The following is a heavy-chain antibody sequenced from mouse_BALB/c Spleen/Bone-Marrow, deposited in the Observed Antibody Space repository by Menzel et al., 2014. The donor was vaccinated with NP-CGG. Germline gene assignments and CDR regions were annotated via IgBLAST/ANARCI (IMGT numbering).Heavy chain of an antibody. D-gene: IGHD2-2*01. V-gene: IGHV14-3*02. J-gene: IGHJ2*01. CDR1: GFNIKDTY. CDR2: IDPANGNT. Sequence: EVKVEESGAVLVKSGASVKLSCTASGFNIKDTYMHWVKQRPEQGLEWIGRIDPANGNTKYDPKFQGKATITADTSSNTAYLQLSSLTSEDTAVYYCASYVYGYYFDYWGQGTTLTVSS. CDR3: ASYVYGYYFDY.